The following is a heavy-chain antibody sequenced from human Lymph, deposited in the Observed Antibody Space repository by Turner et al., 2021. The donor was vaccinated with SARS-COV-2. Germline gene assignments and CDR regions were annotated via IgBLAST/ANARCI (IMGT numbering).Heavy chain of an antibody. D-gene: IGHD6-6*01. Sequence: EVQLVESGGGLVQPGRFLRLSCAASGFTFDDYAMHWVRQAPGKGLEWVSGSSWNSGSIGYADSVKGRFTISRDNAKNSLYLQMNSLRAEDTALYYCAKDRGGEQLVRLFDYWGQGTLVTVSS. CDR2: SSWNSGSI. CDR3: AKDRGGEQLVRLFDY. V-gene: IGHV3-9*01. J-gene: IGHJ4*02. CDR1: GFTFDDYA.